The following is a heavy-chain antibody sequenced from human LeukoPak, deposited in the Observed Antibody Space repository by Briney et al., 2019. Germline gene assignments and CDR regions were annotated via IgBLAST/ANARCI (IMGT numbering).Heavy chain of an antibody. CDR3: VGSSGWLFDY. CDR2: IKEDGSRI. Sequence: GGSLRLSCAGTGFTFSNYWMNWVRQAPGKGLERVANIKEDGSRINYVDSVKGRFTISRDNAKNSVYLQMDNLRAEDMAVYYCVGSSGWLFDYWGQGILVAVSS. D-gene: IGHD6-19*01. V-gene: IGHV3-7*01. J-gene: IGHJ4*02. CDR1: GFTFSNYW.